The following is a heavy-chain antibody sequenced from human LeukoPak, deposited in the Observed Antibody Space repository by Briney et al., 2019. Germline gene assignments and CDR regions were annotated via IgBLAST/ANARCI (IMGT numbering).Heavy chain of an antibody. D-gene: IGHD3-22*01. CDR3: ARASFYYDARALDP. CDR2: IYGGGNT. J-gene: IGHJ5*02. Sequence: GGSLRLSCAASGFTVSSNYLNWVRQAPGKGLEWVSVIYGGGNTYYADSVKGRFTISGDNSKNTVFLQMNSLRAEDTAVYYCARASFYYDARALDPWGQGALVTVSS. CDR1: GFTVSSNY. V-gene: IGHV3-53*01.